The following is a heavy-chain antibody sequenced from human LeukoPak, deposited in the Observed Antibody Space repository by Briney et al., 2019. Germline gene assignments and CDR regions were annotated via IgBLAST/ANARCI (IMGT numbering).Heavy chain of an antibody. D-gene: IGHD3-10*01. V-gene: IGHV4-31*03. CDR2: IFYSGSA. CDR3: ARGSTLIRRFDY. Sequence: PSQTLSLTCTVSGGSISSGDYYWNWIRQHPEKSLEWIGYIFYSGSAYYNPSLKSRVTISVDTSKNQFSLKLSSVTAADTAVYYCARGSTLIRRFDYWGQGTLVTVSS. CDR1: GGSISSGDYY. J-gene: IGHJ4*02.